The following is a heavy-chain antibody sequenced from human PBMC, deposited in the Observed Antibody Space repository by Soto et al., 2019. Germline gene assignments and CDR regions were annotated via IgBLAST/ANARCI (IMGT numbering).Heavy chain of an antibody. Sequence: ASVKVSCKASGYTFTSYYMHWVRQAPGQGVEWMGIINPSGGSTSYAQKFQGRVTITRDTSTSTVYMELSSLRSEDTEVYYCERDIKWNWEYYLDYWGQGTLVTVSS. J-gene: IGHJ4*02. V-gene: IGHV1-46*01. CDR1: GYTFTSYY. CDR3: ERDIKWNWEYYLDY. D-gene: IGHD1-7*01. CDR2: INPSGGST.